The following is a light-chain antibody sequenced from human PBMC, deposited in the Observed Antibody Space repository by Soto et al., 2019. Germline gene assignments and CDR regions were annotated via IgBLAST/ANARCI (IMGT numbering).Light chain of an antibody. CDR1: QSISSW. CDR2: DAS. V-gene: IGKV1-5*01. CDR3: QQYNSYSKT. Sequence: SQVSQSPSTVAASVGDRVTITCLASQSISSWLAWYQQKPGKAPKLLIFDASSLESGVPSRFSGSGSGTEFTLTVCGLQPDDFATYYCQQYNSYSKTFGQGTKVDIK. J-gene: IGKJ1*01.